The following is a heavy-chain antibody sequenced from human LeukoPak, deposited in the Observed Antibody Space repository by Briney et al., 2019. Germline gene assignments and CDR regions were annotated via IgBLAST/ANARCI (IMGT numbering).Heavy chain of an antibody. D-gene: IGHD3-16*02. CDR1: GFTLTDYW. CDR3: ARISRLGDLSLYRALDY. Sequence: GGSLRLSCEVSGFTLTDYWMSWIRQAPGKGLEWVANIKEEGGEKNYVDSVKGRFTISRDNALYLQMNSLRVEDSAVYYCARISRLGDLSLYRALDYWGQGTRVTVSS. CDR2: IKEEGGEK. J-gene: IGHJ4*02. V-gene: IGHV3-7*01.